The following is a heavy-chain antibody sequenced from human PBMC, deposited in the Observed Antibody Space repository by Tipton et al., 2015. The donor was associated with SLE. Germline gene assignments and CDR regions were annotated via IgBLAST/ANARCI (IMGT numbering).Heavy chain of an antibody. CDR3: AREAGYYGMDV. J-gene: IGHJ6*02. CDR1: GVSINSHY. CDR2: IYYSGIT. V-gene: IGHV4-59*11. Sequence: TLSHTCTVSGVSINSHYWAWVRQPPGKGLEWIGYIYYSGITKYNPSLKSRVTISVETSKNQFSLKLSSVTAADTAIYYCAREAGYYGMDVWGQGTTVTVSS.